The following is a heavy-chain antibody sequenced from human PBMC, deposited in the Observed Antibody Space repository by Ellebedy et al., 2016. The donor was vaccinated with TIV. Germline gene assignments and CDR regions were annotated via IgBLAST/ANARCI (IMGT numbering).Heavy chain of an antibody. J-gene: IGHJ4*02. CDR3: ARGAVVPAAYWGTFDY. CDR2: IYYSGST. CDR1: GYSISSGYY. V-gene: IGHV4-61*01. D-gene: IGHD2-2*01. Sequence: SETLSLXCTVSGYSISSGYYWSWIRQPPGKGLEWIGYIYYSGSTNYNPSLKSRVTISVDTSKNQFSLKLSSVTAADTAVYYCARGAVVPAAYWGTFDYWGQGTLVTVSS.